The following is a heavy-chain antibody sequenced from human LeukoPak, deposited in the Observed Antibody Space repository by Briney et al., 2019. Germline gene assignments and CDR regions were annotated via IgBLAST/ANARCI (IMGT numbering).Heavy chain of an antibody. CDR3: ARSLYYDFWSGYYLDYYYYGVDV. V-gene: IGHV1-69*11. CDR1: GGTFSSYA. D-gene: IGHD3-3*01. J-gene: IGHJ6*02. Sequence: SVKVSCKASGGTFSSYAISWVRQAPGQGLEWMGRIIPILGTANYAQKFQGRVTITADESTSTAYMELSSLRSEDTAVYYCARSLYYDFWSGYYLDYYYYGVDVWGQGTTVTVSS. CDR2: IIPILGTA.